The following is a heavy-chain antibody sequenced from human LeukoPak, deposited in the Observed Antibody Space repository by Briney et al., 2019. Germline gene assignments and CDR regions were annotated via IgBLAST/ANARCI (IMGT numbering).Heavy chain of an antibody. Sequence: ASVKVSCKASGYTFTGYYMHWVRQAPGQGLEWMGWINPNSGGTNYAQKFQGRVTMTRDTPISTAYMELSRLRSDDTAVYYCARDGSGGSYLGVGNWGQGTLVTVSS. CDR2: INPNSGGT. D-gene: IGHD2-15*01. J-gene: IGHJ4*02. CDR1: GYTFTGYY. V-gene: IGHV1-2*02. CDR3: ARDGSGGSYLGVGN.